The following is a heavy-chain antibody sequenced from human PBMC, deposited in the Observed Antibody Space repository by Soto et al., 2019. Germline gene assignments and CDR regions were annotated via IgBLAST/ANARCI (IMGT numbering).Heavy chain of an antibody. CDR3: TKYRRTDAEGYSFDY. J-gene: IGHJ4*02. CDR2: IQYSGST. D-gene: IGHD2-15*01. CDR1: GGSISGSY. Sequence: PSETLSLTCTVSGGSISGSYWSWIRQTPGKVLEWVGYIQYSGSTNYNASLTSRVTMSVDSAKNQFSLQLSSVTAADTAVYFCTKYRRTDAEGYSFDYWGQGALGTVSS. V-gene: IGHV4-59*01.